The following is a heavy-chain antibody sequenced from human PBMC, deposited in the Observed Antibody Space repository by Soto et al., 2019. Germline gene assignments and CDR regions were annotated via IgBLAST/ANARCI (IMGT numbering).Heavy chain of an antibody. CDR3: ARANYDYIWGSYRPKPAHRVDI. V-gene: IGHV3-23*01. CDR2: ISGSGGST. CDR1: GFTFSSYA. Sequence: GGSLRLSCAASGFTFSSYAMSWVRQAPGKGLEWVSAISGSGGSTYYADSVKGRFTISRDNSKNTLYLQMNSLRAEATAVYYCARANYDYIWGSYRPKPAHRVDIWGQGTMVTVSS. J-gene: IGHJ3*02. D-gene: IGHD3-16*02.